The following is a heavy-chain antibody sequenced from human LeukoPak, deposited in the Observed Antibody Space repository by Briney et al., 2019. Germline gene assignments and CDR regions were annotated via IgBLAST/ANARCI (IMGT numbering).Heavy chain of an antibody. CDR1: GYTFTSYG. CDR2: ISAYNGNT. CDR3: ARPSQPVKRLVLRGGEFDY. J-gene: IGHJ4*02. Sequence: ASVKVSCKASGYTFTSYGISWVRQDPGQGLEWMGWISAYNGNTNYAQKLQGRVTMTTDTSTSTAYMELRSLRSDDTAVYYCARPSQPVKRLVLRGGEFDYWGQGTLVTVSS. V-gene: IGHV1-18*01. D-gene: IGHD6-19*01.